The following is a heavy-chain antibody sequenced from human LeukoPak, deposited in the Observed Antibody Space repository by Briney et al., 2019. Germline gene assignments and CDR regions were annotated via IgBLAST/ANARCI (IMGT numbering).Heavy chain of an antibody. Sequence: GGSLRLSCEGSGFIFSNYAMSWVRQAPGKGPEWVSGISASGGRTHYADSVKGRFIISRDSSKNTVLLQMSSLRVEDTALYYCGKDPNGDWVGGFDIWGQGTMVTVSS. V-gene: IGHV3-23*01. CDR1: GFIFSNYA. D-gene: IGHD2-21*01. CDR3: GKDPNGDWVGGFDI. J-gene: IGHJ3*02. CDR2: ISASGGRT.